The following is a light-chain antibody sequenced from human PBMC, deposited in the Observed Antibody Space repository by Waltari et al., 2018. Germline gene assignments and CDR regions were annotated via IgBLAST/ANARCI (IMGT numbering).Light chain of an antibody. CDR2: RKT. J-gene: IGLJ1*01. CDR1: TSNIGSNT. Sequence: QSVLTQPPSASGTPGQRVTISCSGSTSNIGSNTLNWYQQFPGTAPTPLIYRKTQRPSGVPDRFSASKSGTSASLAISGLYYEDEADYYCAAWDYSLNYVFGSGTKVTVL. CDR3: AAWDYSLNYV. V-gene: IGLV1-44*01.